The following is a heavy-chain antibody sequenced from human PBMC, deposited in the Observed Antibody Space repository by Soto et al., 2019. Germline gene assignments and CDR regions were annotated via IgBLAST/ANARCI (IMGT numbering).Heavy chain of an antibody. J-gene: IGHJ4*01. CDR3: AKDPMDRFRGAAPFDY. CDR2: ISWNGGNI. D-gene: IGHD3-10*01. CDR1: GFTFDDYA. V-gene: IGHV3-9*01. Sequence: PGGSLRLSCAASGFTFDDYAMHWVRQVPGKGLEWVSGISWNGGNIVYADSVKGRFAISRDNAKNSLYLQMNSLRAEDTALYYCAKDPMDRFRGAAPFDYWGRGTLVTVSS.